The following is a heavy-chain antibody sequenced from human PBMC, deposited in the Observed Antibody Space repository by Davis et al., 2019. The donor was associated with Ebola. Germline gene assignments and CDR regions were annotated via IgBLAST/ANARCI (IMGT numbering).Heavy chain of an antibody. CDR3: ARDVPLTFDY. Sequence: GESLKISCAASGVTFSNAWMNWVRQAPGKGLEWVGRIKSKGDGGTTFYAASVKGRFTISRDDSENTVYLYMNSLKSEGTAVYYCARDVPLTFDYRGQGTLVTVSS. V-gene: IGHV3-15*01. CDR2: IKSKGDGGTT. D-gene: IGHD2-21*02. J-gene: IGHJ4*02. CDR1: GVTFSNAW.